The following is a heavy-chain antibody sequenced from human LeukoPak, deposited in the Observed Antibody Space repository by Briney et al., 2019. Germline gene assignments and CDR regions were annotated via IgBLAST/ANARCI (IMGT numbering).Heavy chain of an antibody. J-gene: IGHJ3*02. Sequence: SVKVSCKASGGTFSSYAISWVRQAPGQGLEWMGGIIPIFGTANYAQKFQGRVTITTDESTSTAYMELSSLRSGDTAVYYCARAFPRGCSSTSCYPDDDAFDIWGQGTMVTVSS. D-gene: IGHD2-2*01. CDR3: ARAFPRGCSSTSCYPDDDAFDI. CDR1: GGTFSSYA. CDR2: IIPIFGTA. V-gene: IGHV1-69*05.